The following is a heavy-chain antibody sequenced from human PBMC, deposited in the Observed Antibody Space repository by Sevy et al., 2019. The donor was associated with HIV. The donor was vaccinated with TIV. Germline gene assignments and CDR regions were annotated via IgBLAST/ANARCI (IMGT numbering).Heavy chain of an antibody. CDR3: ARVRVGYCSSTSCRRGYAFDI. J-gene: IGHJ3*02. D-gene: IGHD2-2*01. CDR1: GGSFSGYY. CDR2: INHSGST. Sequence: SETLSLTCAVYGGSFSGYYWSWIRQPPGKGLEWIGEINHSGSTNYNPSPKSRVTISVDTSKNQFSLKLSSLTAADTAVYYCARVRVGYCSSTSCRRGYAFDIWGQGTMVTVS. V-gene: IGHV4-34*01.